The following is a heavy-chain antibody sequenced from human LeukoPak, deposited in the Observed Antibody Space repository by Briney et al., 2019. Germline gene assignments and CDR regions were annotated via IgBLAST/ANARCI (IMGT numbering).Heavy chain of an antibody. Sequence: KPSETLSLTCAVYGGSFSGYYWSWIRQPPGKGLEWIGEINHSGSTNYNPSLKSRVTISVDTSKNQFSLKLSSVTAAGTAVYYCARGPLGWMVRGVTLFDYWGQGTLVTVSS. V-gene: IGHV4-34*01. J-gene: IGHJ4*02. CDR3: ARGPLGWMVRGVTLFDY. CDR1: GGSFSGYY. CDR2: INHSGST. D-gene: IGHD3-10*01.